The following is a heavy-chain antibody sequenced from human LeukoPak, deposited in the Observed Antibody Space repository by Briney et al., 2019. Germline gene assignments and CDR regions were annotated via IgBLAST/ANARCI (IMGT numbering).Heavy chain of an antibody. Sequence: SETLSLTCTVSGGSISSYYWSWIRQPPGKGLEWIGYIYYSGSTNYNPSLKSRVTISVDTSKNQFSLKLSSVTAADTAVYYCARGGATFNYDFWSGSCNWFDPWGQGTLVTVSS. CDR2: IYYSGST. CDR3: ARGGATFNYDFWSGSCNWFDP. CDR1: GGSISSYY. D-gene: IGHD3-3*01. V-gene: IGHV4-59*01. J-gene: IGHJ5*02.